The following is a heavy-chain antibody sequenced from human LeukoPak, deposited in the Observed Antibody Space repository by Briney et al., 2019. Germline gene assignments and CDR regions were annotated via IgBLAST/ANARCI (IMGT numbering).Heavy chain of an antibody. V-gene: IGHV4-39*01. CDR2: IYYSGST. D-gene: IGHD2-21*02. Sequence: SETLSLTCTVSGGSISSSSYYWGWIRQPPGKGLEWIGRIYYSGSTYYNPSLKSRVTISVDTSKNQFSLKLSSVTAADTAVYYCAINDFMTAFDIWGQGTMVTVST. J-gene: IGHJ3*02. CDR3: AINDFMTAFDI. CDR1: GGSISSSSYY.